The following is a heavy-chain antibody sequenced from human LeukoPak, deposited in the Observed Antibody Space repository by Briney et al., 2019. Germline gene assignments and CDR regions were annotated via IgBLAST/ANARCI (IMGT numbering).Heavy chain of an antibody. D-gene: IGHD2-15*01. J-gene: IGHJ3*02. CDR3: ARASCSGGSCYPLTNAFDI. Sequence: GGSLRLSCAASGFTFRNSDMHWVRRAPGKGPEWVAFIQADGGNKYYADSVKGRFTISRDNSKNTLYLQMNSLRAEDTAVYYCARASCSGGSCYPLTNAFDIWGQGTMVTVSS. V-gene: IGHV3-30*02. CDR1: GFTFRNSD. CDR2: IQADGGNK.